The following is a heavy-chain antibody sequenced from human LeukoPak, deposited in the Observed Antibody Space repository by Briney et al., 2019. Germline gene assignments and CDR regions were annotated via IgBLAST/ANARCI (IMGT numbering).Heavy chain of an antibody. V-gene: IGHV4-61*02. CDR3: ARVRQGRIDY. Sequence: SETLSLTCTVSGGSISSGSYYWSWIRQPAGKGLEWIGRIYTSGSTNYNPSLKSRLTISVDTSKNQFSLKLSSVTAADTAVYYCARVRQGRIDYWGQGTLVTVSS. CDR1: GGSISSGSYY. CDR2: IYTSGST. J-gene: IGHJ4*02.